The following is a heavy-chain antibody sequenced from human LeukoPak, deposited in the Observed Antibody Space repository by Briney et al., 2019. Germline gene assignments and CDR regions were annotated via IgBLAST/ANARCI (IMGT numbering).Heavy chain of an antibody. CDR3: AKDFGDYGLTEYFQH. V-gene: IGHV3-53*01. CDR1: GFTVSSNY. CDR2: IYSGGST. D-gene: IGHD4-17*01. J-gene: IGHJ1*01. Sequence: GGSLRLSCAASGFTVSSNYMSWVRQALGKGLEWVSVIYSGGSTYYADSVKGRFTISRDNSKNTLYLQMNSLRAEDTAVYYCAKDFGDYGLTEYFQHWGQGTLVTVSS.